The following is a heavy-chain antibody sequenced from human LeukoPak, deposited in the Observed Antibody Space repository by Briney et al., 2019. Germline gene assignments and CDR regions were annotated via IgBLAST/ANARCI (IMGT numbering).Heavy chain of an antibody. V-gene: IGHV4-59*01. CDR1: GGSISSYY. CDR3: ARDSGYSWFDP. J-gene: IGHJ5*02. Sequence: PSETLSLTCTVSGGSISSYYWSWIRQPPGKGLKWIGYIYYSGSTNYNPSLKSRVTISVDTSKNQFSLKLSSVTAADTAVYYCARDSGYSWFDPWGQGTLVTVSS. CDR2: IYYSGST. D-gene: IGHD6-13*01.